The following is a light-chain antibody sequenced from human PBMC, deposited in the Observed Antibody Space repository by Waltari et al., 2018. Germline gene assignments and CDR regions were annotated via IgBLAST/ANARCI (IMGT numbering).Light chain of an antibody. V-gene: IGLV3-9*01. Sequence: SYDLTQPPSVSVALGQTARLTCTENNIGNTNVHWYQQKPGQAPVLVMYRDSNRPSGIPERFSGSNSGNTATLTITRAQAGDEADYYCQTWDSNIVVFGGGTKLTVV. J-gene: IGLJ2*01. CDR1: NIGNTN. CDR3: QTWDSNIVV. CDR2: RDS.